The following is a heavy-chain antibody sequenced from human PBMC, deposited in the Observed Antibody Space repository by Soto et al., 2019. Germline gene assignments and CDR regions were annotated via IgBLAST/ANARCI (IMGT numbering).Heavy chain of an antibody. V-gene: IGHV3-74*03. Sequence: EVQLVESGGGLVQPGGSLRLSCAASGFAFSSYWMQWVRQAPGKGPVWVSRISSNGRNTTYADPVKGRFTVSRDNAKKTLHLQMTRLRDDDTAVYYSVKASTVTGVGGYRWGQGTLVTVSS. CDR3: VKASTVTGVGGYR. CDR2: ISSNGRNT. D-gene: IGHD6-19*01. CDR1: GFAFSSYW. J-gene: IGHJ4*02.